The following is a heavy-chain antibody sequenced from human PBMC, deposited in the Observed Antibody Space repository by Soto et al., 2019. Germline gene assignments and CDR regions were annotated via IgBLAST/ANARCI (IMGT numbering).Heavy chain of an antibody. CDR3: VRGGGTYYVDM. J-gene: IGHJ3*01. CDR1: GFTFSDYY. V-gene: IGHV3-11*05. CDR2: ISSSASFT. D-gene: IGHD1-26*01. Sequence: QVQLVESGGGLVKPGGSLRLSCTASGFTFSDYYMSWIRHAPGKGLECISYISSSASFTNNADSVKGRFTISRDNANNSLYLQMNSLRVEDTAVYYCVRGGGTYYVDMWGQGTMVTVSS.